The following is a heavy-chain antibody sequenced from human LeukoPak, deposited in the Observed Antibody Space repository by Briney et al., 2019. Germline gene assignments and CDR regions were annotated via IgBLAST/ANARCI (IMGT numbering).Heavy chain of an antibody. V-gene: IGHV3-48*01. CDR2: ISSSSSTI. CDR3: ARDKGRDGYNTYYFDY. D-gene: IGHD5-24*01. J-gene: IGHJ4*02. Sequence: GGSLRLSCAASGFTFSSYSMNWVRQAPGKGLEWVSYISSSSSTIYYADSVKGRFTISRDNAKNSLYLQMNSLRAEDTAVYYCARDKGRDGYNTYYFDYWGQGTLVTVSS. CDR1: GFTFSSYS.